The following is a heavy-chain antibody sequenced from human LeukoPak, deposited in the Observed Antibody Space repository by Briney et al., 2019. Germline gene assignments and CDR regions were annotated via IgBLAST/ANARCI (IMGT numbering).Heavy chain of an antibody. CDR3: ARDYVGATTDY. CDR1: GFTFRSYA. D-gene: IGHD1-26*01. Sequence: GGSLRLSCTASGFTFRSYAMSWVRQAPGKGLEWVAVISYDGSNKYYADSVKGRFTISRDNSKNTLYLQMNSLRAEDTAVYYCARDYVGATTDYWGQGTPVTVSS. CDR2: ISYDGSNK. J-gene: IGHJ4*02. V-gene: IGHV3-30-3*01.